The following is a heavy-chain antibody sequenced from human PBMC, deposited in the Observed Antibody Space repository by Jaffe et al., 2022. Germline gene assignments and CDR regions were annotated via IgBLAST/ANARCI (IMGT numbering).Heavy chain of an antibody. CDR3: AKEKGPRWGTYYYGSGSYYNVADDYYFDY. Sequence: QVQLVESGGGVVQPGGSLRLSCAASGFTFSSYGMHWVRQAPGKGLEWVAFIRYDGSNKYYADSVKGRFTISRDNSKNTLYLQMNSLRAEDTAVYYCAKEKGPRWGTYYYGSGSYYNVADDYYFDYWGQGTLVTVSS. CDR2: IRYDGSNK. J-gene: IGHJ4*02. CDR1: GFTFSSYG. D-gene: IGHD3-10*01. V-gene: IGHV3-30*02.